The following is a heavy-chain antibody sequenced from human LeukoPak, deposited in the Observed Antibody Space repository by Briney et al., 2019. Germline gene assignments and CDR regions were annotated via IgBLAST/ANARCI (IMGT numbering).Heavy chain of an antibody. CDR3: ARSAGSGSHPFDY. D-gene: IGHD1-26*01. CDR1: GFTLTTYS. CDR2: ISGSSTTI. V-gene: IGHV3-48*02. J-gene: IGHJ4*02. Sequence: GSLRLSCAASGFTLTTYSMNWVRQAPGKGLEWVSYISGSSTTIYYADSVKGRFTISRDNAKNSLYLQMSSLRDEGTAVYYCARSAGSGSHPFDYWGQGTLVTVSS.